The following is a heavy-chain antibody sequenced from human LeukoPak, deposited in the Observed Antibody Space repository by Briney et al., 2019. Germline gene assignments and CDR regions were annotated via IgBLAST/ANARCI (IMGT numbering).Heavy chain of an antibody. J-gene: IGHJ5*02. CDR3: ARARTPLWFRAAGVFDP. CDR2: IYYSGST. CDR1: GGSVSSGSYY. D-gene: IGHD3-10*01. V-gene: IGHV4-61*01. Sequence: SETLSLTCTVSGGSVSSGSYYWSWIRQPPGKGLEWLGHIYYSGSTNYNPSLKSRVTISVDTSKNQFSLKLSSVTAAHTAVYYCARARTPLWFRAAGVFDPWGQGTLVTVSS.